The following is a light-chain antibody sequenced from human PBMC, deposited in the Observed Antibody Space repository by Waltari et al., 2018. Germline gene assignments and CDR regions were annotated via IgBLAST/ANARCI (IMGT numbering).Light chain of an antibody. CDR3: QQSYSVPRGGFA. V-gene: IGKV1-39*01. J-gene: IGKJ3*01. CDR1: QSIANY. CDR2: DAS. Sequence: DIQMTQSPSSLSASVGGRISITCRASQSIANYLNWYQQKPGKAPDLLIYDASYLFSVVPSRFSGSGSGTDFTLTIDSLQPEDFATYYCQQSYSVPRGGFAFGPGTKVDIK.